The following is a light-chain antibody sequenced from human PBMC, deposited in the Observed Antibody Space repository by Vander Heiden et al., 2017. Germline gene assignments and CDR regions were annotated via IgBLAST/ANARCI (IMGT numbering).Light chain of an antibody. CDR2: GNS. CDR3: QSYDSSLSGSRV. Sequence: QSVLTQPPSVPGAPGQRVTISCTASSSNIGPGYDVHWDQQLPGTAPKLLIYGNSNRPSGVPDRFSGSKSGTSASLAITGLQAEDEADYYCQSYDSSLSGSRVFGGGTKLTVL. J-gene: IGLJ2*01. V-gene: IGLV1-40*01. CDR1: SSNIGPGYD.